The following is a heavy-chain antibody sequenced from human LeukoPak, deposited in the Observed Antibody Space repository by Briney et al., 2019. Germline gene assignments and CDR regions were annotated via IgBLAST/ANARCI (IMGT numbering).Heavy chain of an antibody. J-gene: IGHJ5*02. CDR1: GYTFTSYD. CDR2: MNPNSGNT. V-gene: IGHV1-8*01. CDR3: ARSSIALNWFDP. Sequence: ASVKVSCKASGYTFTSYDINWVRQATGQGLEWMGWMNPNSGNTGYAQKFQGRVTITADKSTSTAYMELSSLRSEDTAVYYCARSSIALNWFDPWGQGTLVTVSS.